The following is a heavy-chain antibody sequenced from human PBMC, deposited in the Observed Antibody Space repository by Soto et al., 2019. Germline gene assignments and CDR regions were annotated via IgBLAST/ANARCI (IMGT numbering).Heavy chain of an antibody. CDR3: ARVAVASD. J-gene: IGHJ4*02. Sequence: GGSLRLSCAASGFTFSHYSINWVRQAPGKGLEWVSYISSSGGTIYYADSVKGRFTISRDNAKNSLYLQMNSLRAEDTAVYYCARVAVASDWGQGTLVTVSS. CDR1: GFTFSHYS. CDR2: ISSSGGTI. D-gene: IGHD2-2*01. V-gene: IGHV3-48*04.